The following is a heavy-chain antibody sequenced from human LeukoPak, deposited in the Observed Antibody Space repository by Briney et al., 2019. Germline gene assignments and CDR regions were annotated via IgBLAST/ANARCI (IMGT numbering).Heavy chain of an antibody. CDR3: ATTTYYYDSSGYGYPDY. J-gene: IGHJ4*02. CDR1: GGSISSGDYY. CDR2: IYYSGST. V-gene: IGHV4-30-4*01. Sequence: PSQTLSLTCTVSGGSISSGDYYWSWIRQPPGKGLEWIGYIYYSGSTYYNPSLKSRVTISVDTSKNQFSLKLSSVTAADTAVYYCATTTYYYDSSGYGYPDYWGQGTLVTVSS. D-gene: IGHD3-22*01.